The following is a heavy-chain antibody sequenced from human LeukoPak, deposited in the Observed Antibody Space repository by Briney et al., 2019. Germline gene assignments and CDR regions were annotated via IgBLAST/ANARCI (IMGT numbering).Heavy chain of an antibody. CDR1: GFTFTTHW. CDR3: ARGKYGGYFIDY. J-gene: IGHJ4*02. D-gene: IGHD5-12*01. V-gene: IGHV3-74*01. Sequence: GGSLRLSCGASGFTFTTHWIHWVRQAPGKGLVWVSRIKPDGSDTNYADSVKGRFTISRDNAKNTVYLQMNSLRAEDTTVYYCARGKYGGYFIDYWGQGTLVTVSS. CDR2: IKPDGSDT.